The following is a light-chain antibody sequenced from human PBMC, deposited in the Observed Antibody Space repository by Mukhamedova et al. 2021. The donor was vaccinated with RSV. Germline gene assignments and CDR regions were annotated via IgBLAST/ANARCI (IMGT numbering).Light chain of an antibody. CDR2: DAS. Sequence: CSYKQWYQRRVHGKAPKLLIYDASNLETGVPSRFSGSGSGTDFTFTISSLQPEDIATYYCQQDRTFGQGTKLEIK. CDR1: CSY. J-gene: IGKJ2*01. V-gene: IGKV1-33*01. CDR3: QQDRT.